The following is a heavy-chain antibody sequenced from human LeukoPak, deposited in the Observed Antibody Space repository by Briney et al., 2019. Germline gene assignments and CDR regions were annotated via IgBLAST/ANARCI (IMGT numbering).Heavy chain of an antibody. J-gene: IGHJ5*02. CDR1: GGSVSSGSYY. D-gene: IGHD6-13*01. V-gene: IGHV4-61*01. CDR2: IYYSGST. CDR3: ARDRPTPYSSSSTRWFDP. Sequence: LETLSLTCTVSGGSVSSGSYYWSWIRQPPGKGLEWIGYIYYSGSTNYNPSLKSRVTISVDTSKNQFSLKLSSVTAADTAVYYCARDRPTPYSSSSTRWFDPWGQGTLVTVSS.